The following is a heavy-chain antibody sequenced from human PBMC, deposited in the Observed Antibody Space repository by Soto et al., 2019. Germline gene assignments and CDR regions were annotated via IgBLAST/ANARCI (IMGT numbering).Heavy chain of an antibody. Sequence: QVQLVQSGADVKKPGSSVKVSCKTSGGSFGSSAISWVRQAPAQGLEWMGEIIPVFDKANYAQNFQDRLTITAEESTGTVFMQLSSLRSEDTAVYFCARLRRDWGDAFDLWGLGTFVTVSS. J-gene: IGHJ3*01. CDR1: GGSFGSSA. D-gene: IGHD3-16*01. CDR3: ARLRRDWGDAFDL. V-gene: IGHV1-69*01. CDR2: IIPVFDKA.